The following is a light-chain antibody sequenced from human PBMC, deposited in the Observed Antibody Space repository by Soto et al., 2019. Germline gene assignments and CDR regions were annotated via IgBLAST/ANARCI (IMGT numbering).Light chain of an antibody. Sequence: QSVLTQPASVSGSPGQSITISCTGTSSDVGAYNYVSWYQQHPGKAPKLMIHEVSKRPSGVSNRLSGSKSGNTASLTISGLQAEDEADYYCSSYTSSSTPYVFGTGTKVTVL. V-gene: IGLV2-14*01. CDR1: SSDVGAYNY. J-gene: IGLJ1*01. CDR2: EVS. CDR3: SSYTSSSTPYV.